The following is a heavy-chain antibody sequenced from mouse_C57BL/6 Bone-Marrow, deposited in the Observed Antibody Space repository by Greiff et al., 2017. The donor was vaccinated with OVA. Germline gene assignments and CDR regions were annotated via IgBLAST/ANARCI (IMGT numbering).Heavy chain of an antibody. CDR2: IRFKSDNYAT. J-gene: IGHJ3*01. V-gene: IGHV6-3*01. CDR3: TGVAD. Sequence: EVKVEESGGGLVQPGGSMKLSCVASGFTFSNYWMNWVRQSPEKGLEWVAQIRFKSDNYATHYAESVKGRFTISRDDFKSSVYLQMNNLRGEDTGIYYCTGVADWGQGTRVTVSA. CDR1: GFTFSNYW.